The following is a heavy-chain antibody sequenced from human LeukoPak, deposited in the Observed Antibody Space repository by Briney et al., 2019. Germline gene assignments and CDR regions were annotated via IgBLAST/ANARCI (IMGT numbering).Heavy chain of an antibody. CDR3: AKDSSSYDWGYMDV. J-gene: IGHJ6*03. Sequence: AGSLRLYCAASGFTFSTYAMSWVRQAPGKGLEWVSLIGGSDGRTRYADSGKGRFTISRDNSKNTLYLEMNSLRAEDTAVYYCAKDSSSYDWGYMDVWGKGTTVTVSS. D-gene: IGHD3-22*01. V-gene: IGHV3-23*01. CDR2: IGGSDGRT. CDR1: GFTFSTYA.